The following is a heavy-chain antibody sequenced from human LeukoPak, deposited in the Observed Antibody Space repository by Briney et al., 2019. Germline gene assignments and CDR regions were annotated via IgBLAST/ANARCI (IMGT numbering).Heavy chain of an antibody. CDR3: ARDAAKAQLAYFDY. Sequence: SETLSLTCTVSGGSISSSSYYWGWIRQPPGKGLEWIGSIYYSGSTYYNPSLKSRVTISVDTSKNQFSLKLSSVTAADTAVYFCARDAAKAQLAYFDYWGQGTLVTVSS. J-gene: IGHJ4*02. D-gene: IGHD6-13*01. CDR2: IYYSGST. V-gene: IGHV4-39*07. CDR1: GGSISSSSYY.